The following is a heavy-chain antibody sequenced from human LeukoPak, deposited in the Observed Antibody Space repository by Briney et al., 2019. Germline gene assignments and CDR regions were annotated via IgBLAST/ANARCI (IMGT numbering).Heavy chain of an antibody. D-gene: IGHD1-26*01. CDR2: MYYSGNT. V-gene: IGHV4-59*08. Sequence: SETLSLTCNVSGGSISSYYWSWIRQPPGKGLEWIGYMYYSGNTNYNPSLKSRVTTSVNSSKNQFSLKLSSVTAADTAVYYCARHTLVGARNAFDIWGQGTMVTVSS. CDR1: GGSISSYY. J-gene: IGHJ3*02. CDR3: ARHTLVGARNAFDI.